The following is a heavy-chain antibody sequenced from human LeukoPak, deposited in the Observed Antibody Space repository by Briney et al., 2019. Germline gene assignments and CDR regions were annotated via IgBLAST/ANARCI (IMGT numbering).Heavy chain of an antibody. V-gene: IGHV3-23*01. CDR3: AKDRPNFHENSGHYYRRDGDS. CDR1: GFTFSSYS. D-gene: IGHD3-22*01. Sequence: GGSLRLSCAASGFTFSSYSMNWVRQAPGKGLEWVASVCGTAGCTFYPDSVKGRFTISRDSSKNVLYLRMNSLTAEDTAIYYCAKDRPNFHENSGHYYRRDGDSWGQGTLVTVSS. CDR2: VCGTAGCT. J-gene: IGHJ5*01.